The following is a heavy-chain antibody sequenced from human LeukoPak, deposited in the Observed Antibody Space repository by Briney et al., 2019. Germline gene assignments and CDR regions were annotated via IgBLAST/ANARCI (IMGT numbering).Heavy chain of an antibody. CDR3: ANLEPVPGGGAFDI. J-gene: IGHJ3*02. CDR2: ISGSGGST. Sequence: GGSLRLSCAASGFTFSSYAMSWVRQAPGKGLEWVSAISGSGGSTYYADSVKGRFTISRDNSKNTLYMQMNSLSVEDPAVYYCANLEPVPGGGAFDIWGQGTMVTVSS. CDR1: GFTFSSYA. V-gene: IGHV3-23*01. D-gene: IGHD1-14*01.